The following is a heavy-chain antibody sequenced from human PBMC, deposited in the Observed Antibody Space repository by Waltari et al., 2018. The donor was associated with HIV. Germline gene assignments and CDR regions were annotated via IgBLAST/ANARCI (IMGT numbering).Heavy chain of an antibody. CDR3: ARHLEWELPKNDAFDI. Sequence: QLQLQESGPGLVKPSETLSLTCTVSGGSISSSSYYWGWIRQPPGKGLEWIGSIYYSGSTYYNPSLKSRVTISVDTSKNQFSLKLSSVTAADTAVYYCARHLEWELPKNDAFDIWGQGTMVTVSS. V-gene: IGHV4-39*01. CDR1: GGSISSSSYY. D-gene: IGHD1-26*01. J-gene: IGHJ3*02. CDR2: IYYSGST.